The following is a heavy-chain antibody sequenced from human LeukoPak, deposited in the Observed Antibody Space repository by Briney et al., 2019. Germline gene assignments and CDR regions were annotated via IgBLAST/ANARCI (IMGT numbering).Heavy chain of an antibody. CDR2: IRYDGSNK. J-gene: IGHJ4*02. D-gene: IGHD3-22*01. CDR1: GFTFSSYG. Sequence: PGGSLRLSCAASGFTFSSYGMHWVRQAPGKGLEWVAFIRYDGSNKYYADSVKGRFTISRDNSKNTLYLQMNSLRAEDTAVYYCAKDANPYYYDSSGYQSRIDYWGQGTLVTVSS. V-gene: IGHV3-30*02. CDR3: AKDANPYYYDSSGYQSRIDY.